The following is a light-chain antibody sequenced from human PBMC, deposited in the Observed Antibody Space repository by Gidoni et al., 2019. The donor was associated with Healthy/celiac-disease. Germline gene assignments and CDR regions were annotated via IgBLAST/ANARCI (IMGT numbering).Light chain of an antibody. V-gene: IGKV1-39*01. CDR1: QSISSY. Sequence: DIQMTQSPSSLSASVGDRVTITCRASQSISSYVNWYQQKPGKAPKLLIYAASSLQSGVPSRFSGRGSGTDFTLTISSLQPEDFATYSCQQRYSTPRTFGQGTKVEIK. CDR2: AAS. J-gene: IGKJ1*01. CDR3: QQRYSTPRT.